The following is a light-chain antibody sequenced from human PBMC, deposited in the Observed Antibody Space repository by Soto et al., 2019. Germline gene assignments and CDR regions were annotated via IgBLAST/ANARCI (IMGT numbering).Light chain of an antibody. J-gene: IGKJ4*01. Sequence: DLQMTQSPSSLSASVGDRVTITCRASQGIRSDLAWYQQKPGSAPKRLIFTASSLQSGVPSRFSGSGSGTEFTLTISGLQPEDFAPYFCLQHSSYPLTFGGGTKLEIK. CDR1: QGIRSD. CDR2: TAS. CDR3: LQHSSYPLT. V-gene: IGKV1-17*01.